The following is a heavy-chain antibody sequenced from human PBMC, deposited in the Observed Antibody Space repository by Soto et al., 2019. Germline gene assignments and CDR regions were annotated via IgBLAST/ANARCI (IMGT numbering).Heavy chain of an antibody. Sequence: LRLSVVASGFTLISYSMNCVRQTPGKGLEWVSSISSSSSYIYYADSVKGRFTISRDNAKNSLYLQMNSLRAEDTAVYYCGRDGQAYYYYYMDVWGKGTTVTVSS. V-gene: IGHV3-21*01. J-gene: IGHJ6*03. CDR3: GRDGQAYYYYYMDV. CDR1: GFTLISYS. CDR2: ISSSSSYI.